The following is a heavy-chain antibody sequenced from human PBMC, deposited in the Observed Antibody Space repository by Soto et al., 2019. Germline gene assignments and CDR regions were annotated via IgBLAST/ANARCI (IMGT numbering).Heavy chain of an antibody. V-gene: IGHV3-53*01. CDR3: ARDQGPTTDSNYDSRGYKSY. CDR1: GFTVSSNY. CDR2: IYSGGST. J-gene: IGHJ4*02. Sequence: GGSLRLSCAASGFTVSSNYMSWVRQAPGKGLEWVSVIYSGGSTYYADSVKGRFTISRDNSKNTLYLQMTSLRAEDTAVYYCARDQGPTTDSNYDSRGYKSYWCQGTLVTGSS. D-gene: IGHD3-22*01.